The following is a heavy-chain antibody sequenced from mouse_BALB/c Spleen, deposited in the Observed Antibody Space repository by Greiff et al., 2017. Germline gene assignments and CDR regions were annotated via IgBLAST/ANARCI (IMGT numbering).Heavy chain of an antibody. D-gene: IGHD1-1*01. V-gene: IGHV1-9*01. J-gene: IGHJ4*01. CDR2: ILPGSGST. CDR3: ARSTTKGAMDY. Sequence: VQLQQSGAELMKPGASVKISCKATGYTFSSYWIEWVKQRPGHGLEWIGEILPGSGSTNYNEKFKGKATFTADTSSNTAYMQLSSLTSEDSAVYYCARSTTKGAMDYWGQGTSVTVSS. CDR1: GYTFSSYW.